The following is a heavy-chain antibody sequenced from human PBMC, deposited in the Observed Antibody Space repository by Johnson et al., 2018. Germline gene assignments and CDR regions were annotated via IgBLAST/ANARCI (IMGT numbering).Heavy chain of an antibody. V-gene: IGHV4-59*01. CDR1: GGSIGGFY. CDR2: IYSSGTT. J-gene: IGHJ6*03. Sequence: QVQLQESGPGLVKPSETLSLACTISGGSIGGFYWSWIRQLPGKGLEWIGYIYSSGTTRHNSSLKSRVTISLDTSKNPFSLNVYSVTAGETAMYYYARVVRVRDYDYYYMDVWGNGAAVIVSS. CDR3: ARVVRVRDYDYYYMDV. D-gene: IGHD2-21*01.